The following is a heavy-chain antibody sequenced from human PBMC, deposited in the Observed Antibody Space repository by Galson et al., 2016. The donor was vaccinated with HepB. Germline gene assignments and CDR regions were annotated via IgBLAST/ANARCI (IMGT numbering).Heavy chain of an antibody. D-gene: IGHD1-26*01. CDR3: ARHRSTYYRLGFDP. CDR1: GFSLTTSGVG. J-gene: IGHJ5*02. CDR2: IYWDDDK. V-gene: IGHV2-5*02. Sequence: PALVTPTQTLTLTCTFSGFSLTTSGVGVGWISQSPGKALEWLALIYWDDDKLYSPSLKSRLAITKDPSKNQVVLTMTNVDPVATATYYCARHRSTYYRLGFDPWGQGTLVTVSS.